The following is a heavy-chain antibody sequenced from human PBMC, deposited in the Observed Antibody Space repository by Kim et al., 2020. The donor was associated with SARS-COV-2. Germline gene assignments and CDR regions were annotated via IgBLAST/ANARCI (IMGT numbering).Heavy chain of an antibody. Sequence: GGSLRLSCAASRFTFSDHYMSWIRQAPGKGLEWVSYISRSGSTINYADSVKGRFTISRDNAKNSLYLQMNSLRAEDTAVYYCARVHYDSSAGYLDYWGQG. D-gene: IGHD3-22*01. CDR2: ISRSGSTI. V-gene: IGHV3-11*04. J-gene: IGHJ4*02. CDR1: RFTFSDHY. CDR3: ARVHYDSSAGYLDY.